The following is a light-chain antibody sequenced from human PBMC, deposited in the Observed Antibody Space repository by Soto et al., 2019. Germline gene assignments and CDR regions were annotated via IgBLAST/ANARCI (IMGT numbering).Light chain of an antibody. V-gene: IGKV3-11*01. J-gene: IGKJ4*01. CDR2: DAS. CDR3: QQRSNWPLT. CDR1: QSVSSY. Sequence: EKVLTQSPATLSLTPLEIASPSCMASQSVSSYLAWYQQKPGQAPRLLIYDASNRATGIPARFSGSGSGTDFTLTISSLEPEDFAVYYCQQRSNWPLTFGGGTKVDI.